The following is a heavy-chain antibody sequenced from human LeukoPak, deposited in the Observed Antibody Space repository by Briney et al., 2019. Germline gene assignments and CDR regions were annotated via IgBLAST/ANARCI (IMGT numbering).Heavy chain of an antibody. V-gene: IGHV1-18*01. CDR3: TTREIVVEPAQTSMVRGVLWRSDF. CDR2: ISAYNGNT. CDR1: GYTFTSYG. J-gene: IGHJ4*01. D-gene: IGHD3-10*01. Sequence: GASVKVSCKASGYTFTSYGISWVQQAPGQGLEWMGWISAYNGNTNYAQKLQGRVTMTTDTSTSTAYMELRSLRSDDTAVYYCTTREIVVEPAQTSMVRGVLWRSDFWSHGTLVTVSS.